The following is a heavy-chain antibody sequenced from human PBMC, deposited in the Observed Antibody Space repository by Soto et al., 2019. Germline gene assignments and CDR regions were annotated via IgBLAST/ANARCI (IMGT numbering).Heavy chain of an antibody. D-gene: IGHD3-22*01. CDR3: AATRGYSPPFYS. V-gene: IGHV1-46*01. CDR2: IDPSGDNT. CDR1: EYSFTSYY. Sequence: QVQLVQSGAEVKKPGASAKVSCKASEYSFTSYYMHWVRRAPGQGLEWMGMIDPSGDNTGYPQKCQGRVTMTSDTSTSTVYMELSSLRSEDTAMYYCAATRGYSPPFYSWGQGTRVTVS. J-gene: IGHJ4*02.